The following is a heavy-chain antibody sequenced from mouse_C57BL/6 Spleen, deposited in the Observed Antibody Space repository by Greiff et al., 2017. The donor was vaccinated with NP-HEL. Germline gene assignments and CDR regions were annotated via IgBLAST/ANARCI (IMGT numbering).Heavy chain of an antibody. J-gene: IGHJ3*01. CDR3: ARNYYGTWFAY. CDR2: IDPSDSYT. Sequence: VQLQQPGAELVKPGASVKLSCKASGYTFTSYWTQWVKQRPGQGLAWIGEIDPSDSYTNYNQKFKGKATLTVDTSSSTAYMQLSSLTSEDSAVYYCARNYYGTWFAYWGQGTLVTVSA. D-gene: IGHD1-1*01. CDR1: GYTFTSYW. V-gene: IGHV1-50*01.